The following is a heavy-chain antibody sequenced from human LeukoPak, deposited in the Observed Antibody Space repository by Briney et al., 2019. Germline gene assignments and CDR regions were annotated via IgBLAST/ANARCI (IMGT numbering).Heavy chain of an antibody. J-gene: IGHJ4*02. CDR3: SRDPSNTSGWYAWADY. V-gene: IGHV1-18*01. CDR1: GFTFTRYG. D-gene: IGHD6-19*01. CDR2: ISAYNGDT. Sequence: ASVKVSCKASGFTFTRYGFNWVRQRPGQGLAWMGWISAYNGDTKYAQKFQDRLTMTTDTSTTTAYMELRSLRSDDTAVYYCSRDPSNTSGWYAWADYWGQGTLVTVSS.